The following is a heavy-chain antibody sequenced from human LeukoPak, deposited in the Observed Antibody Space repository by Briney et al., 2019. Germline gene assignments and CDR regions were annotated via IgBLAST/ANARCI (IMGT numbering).Heavy chain of an antibody. D-gene: IGHD2-2*01. CDR3: AIDSTINYYYYYMDV. CDR1: GGTFSSYA. Sequence: SVKVSCKASGGTFSSYAISWVRQAPGQGLEWMGGIIPIFGTANYAQKFQGRVTITTDESTSTAYMELSSLRSEDTAVYYCAIDSTINYYYYYMDVWGQGTLVTVSS. V-gene: IGHV1-69*05. J-gene: IGHJ6*03. CDR2: IIPIFGTA.